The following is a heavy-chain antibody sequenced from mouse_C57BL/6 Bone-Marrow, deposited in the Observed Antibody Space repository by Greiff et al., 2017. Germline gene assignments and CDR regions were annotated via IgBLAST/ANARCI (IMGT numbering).Heavy chain of an antibody. Sequence: QVQLQQSGPGLVQPSQSLSITCTVSGFSLTSYGVHWVRQSPGKGLEWLGVIWRGGSTDYNAAFISRLSISKDNSKSQLFFKMNSLQADDTAIYYCASSIFADWGQGTLVTVSA. CDR3: ASSIFAD. V-gene: IGHV2-2*01. J-gene: IGHJ3*01. CDR1: GFSLTSYG. CDR2: IWRGGST.